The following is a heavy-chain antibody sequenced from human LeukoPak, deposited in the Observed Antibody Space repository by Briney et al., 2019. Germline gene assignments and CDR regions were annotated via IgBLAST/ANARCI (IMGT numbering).Heavy chain of an antibody. CDR2: IIPILGIA. J-gene: IGHJ4*02. CDR3: ARGRINLPLDY. V-gene: IGHV1-69*04. CDR1: GGTFSSYA. Sequence: SVKVSCKASGGTFSSYAISWVRQAPGQGLEWMGRIIPILGIANYAQKFQGRVTITADKSTSTAYMELSSLRSEDTAVYYCARGRINLPLDYWGQGTLVAVSS.